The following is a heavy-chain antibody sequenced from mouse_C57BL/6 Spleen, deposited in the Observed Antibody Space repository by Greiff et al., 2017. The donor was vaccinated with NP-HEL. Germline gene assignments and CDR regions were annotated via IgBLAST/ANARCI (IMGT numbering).Heavy chain of an antibody. CDR2: IDPSDSYT. J-gene: IGHJ1*03. CDR1: GYTFTSYW. V-gene: IGHV1-69*01. Sequence: QVQLQQPGAELVMPGASVKLSCKASGYTFTSYWMHWVKQRPGQGLEWIGEIDPSDSYTNYNQKFKGKSTLTVDKSSSTAYMQLSSLTSEDSAVYYCERLARHFDDWGTGTTVTVSS. CDR3: ERLARHFDD.